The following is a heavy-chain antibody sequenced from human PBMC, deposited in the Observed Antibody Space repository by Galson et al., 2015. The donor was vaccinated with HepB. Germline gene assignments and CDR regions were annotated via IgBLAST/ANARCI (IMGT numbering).Heavy chain of an antibody. D-gene: IGHD2-2*01. V-gene: IGHV3-21*01. J-gene: IGHJ6*02. Sequence: SLRLSCAASAFDFSTYTMNWVRQAPGKGLEWVSSIDTGGDYIYYAGSVQGRFSISRDNARKSLFLQTNSLRVEDTAVYYCARTRDLACADVWGQGTTVIVSS. CDR2: IDTGGDYI. CDR3: ARTRDLACADV. CDR1: AFDFSTYT.